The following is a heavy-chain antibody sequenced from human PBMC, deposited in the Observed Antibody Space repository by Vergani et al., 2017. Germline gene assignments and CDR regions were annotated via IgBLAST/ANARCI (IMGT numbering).Heavy chain of an antibody. CDR1: GYSISSGYY. Sequence: QVQLQESGPGLVKPSETLSLTCAVSGYSISSGYYWGWIRQPPGKGLEWIGSIYHSGSTNYNPSLKSRVTISVDTSKNQFSLKLSSVTAADTAVYYCAGKTSAYDILTGYYHTHPFDYWGQGTLVTVSS. J-gene: IGHJ4*02. CDR2: IYHSGST. V-gene: IGHV4-38-2*01. D-gene: IGHD3-9*01. CDR3: AGKTSAYDILTGYYHTHPFDY.